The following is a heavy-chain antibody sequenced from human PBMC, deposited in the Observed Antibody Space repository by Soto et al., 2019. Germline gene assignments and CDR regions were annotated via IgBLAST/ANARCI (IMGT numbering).Heavy chain of an antibody. CDR1: GFTFSSYA. V-gene: IGHV3-30-3*01. CDR2: ISYDGSNK. D-gene: IGHD5-12*01. Sequence: ESVGGVVQPGRSLRLSCAASGFTFSSYAMHWVRQAPGKGLEWVAVISYDGSNKYYADSVKGRFTISRDNSKNTLYLQMNSLRAEDTAVYYCARDGWLQSYYYYYGMDVWGQGTTVTVSS. J-gene: IGHJ6*02. CDR3: ARDGWLQSYYYYYGMDV.